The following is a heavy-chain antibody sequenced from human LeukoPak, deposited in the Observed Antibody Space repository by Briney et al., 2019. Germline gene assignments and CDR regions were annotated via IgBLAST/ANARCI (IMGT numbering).Heavy chain of an antibody. Sequence: ASVKVSCKASGYTFTDFYMHWVRQAPGQGLEWMGWINPYTGDTNYAQKFQGRVAVTRDMSINTAYMEVSRLRSDDTAVYYCARDLHWGPDYWGQGTLVTVSS. D-gene: IGHD7-27*01. CDR1: GYTFTDFY. V-gene: IGHV1-2*02. CDR3: ARDLHWGPDY. CDR2: INPYTGDT. J-gene: IGHJ4*02.